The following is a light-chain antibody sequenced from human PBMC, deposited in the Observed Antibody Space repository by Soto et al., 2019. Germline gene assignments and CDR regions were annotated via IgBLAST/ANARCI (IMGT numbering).Light chain of an antibody. CDR2: AAS. CDR1: QGISNY. V-gene: IGKV1-27*01. CDR3: QQYNRWPLT. Sequence: DIQITQSPSTLSASVGDRVTITCRASQGISNYLAWYQQKPGKVPKLLIYAASTRATGISGSFSGSGSGTEFTLTISSLQSEDFAVYYCQQYNRWPLTFGGGTKVDIK. J-gene: IGKJ4*01.